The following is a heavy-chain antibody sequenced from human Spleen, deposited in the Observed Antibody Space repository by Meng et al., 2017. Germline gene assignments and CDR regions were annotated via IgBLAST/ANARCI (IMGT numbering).Heavy chain of an antibody. V-gene: IGHV4-39*07. CDR3: ATSRYFQH. J-gene: IGHJ1*01. CDR1: GASIGNHGYY. Sequence: QLQESGPGRVRLSETLSLPCTVSGASIGNHGYYWGWIRQPPGKGLEWIGSIYYSGTTYYNPSLKSRVTISADTSRNQFSLTLRSATAADTAMYYCATSRYFQHWGRGTLVTVSS. CDR2: IYYSGTT.